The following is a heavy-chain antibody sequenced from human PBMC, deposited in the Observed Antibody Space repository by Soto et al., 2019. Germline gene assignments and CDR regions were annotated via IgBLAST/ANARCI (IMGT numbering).Heavy chain of an antibody. CDR3: ARDNSGISSWLDY. V-gene: IGHV3-33*01. Sequence: QVQLVESGGGVVQPGRSLRLSCAASGFTFSSYGMHWVRQAPGKGLEWVAVIWYDGSNKYYADSVKGRFTISRDNSKNTLYLQMNSLRAEDTAVYYCARDNSGISSWLDYWGQGTLVTVSS. J-gene: IGHJ4*02. CDR2: IWYDGSNK. CDR1: GFTFSSYG. D-gene: IGHD6-13*01.